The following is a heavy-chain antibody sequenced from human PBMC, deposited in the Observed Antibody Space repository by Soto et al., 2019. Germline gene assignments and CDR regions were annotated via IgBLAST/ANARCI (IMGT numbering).Heavy chain of an antibody. Sequence: SETLSLTCTVSGASITSDNYYWGWVRQPPGKGLEWVAYMYYTGSIYYSPSLKSRSAISVDTSKNQLSLRVTSVTAADTAVYYCARLFWSGYAFDYWGQGTLVTVSS. V-gene: IGHV4-31*03. CDR2: MYYTGSI. J-gene: IGHJ4*02. D-gene: IGHD3-3*01. CDR3: ARLFWSGYAFDY. CDR1: GASITSDNYY.